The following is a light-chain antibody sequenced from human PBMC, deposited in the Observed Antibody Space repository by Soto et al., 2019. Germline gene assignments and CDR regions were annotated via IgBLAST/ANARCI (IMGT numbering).Light chain of an antibody. CDR1: QSVDSN. CDR2: GAS. CDR3: QQYDSWPLT. Sequence: EIVMTQSPGTLSVSTGEGATLSCRASQSVDSNLAWYQQKPGQAPRLLIYGASTRATGIPDRFRGSGSGTEFPLTISSLQSEDFEVDYCQQYDSWPLTFGGGTKVEIK. V-gene: IGKV3D-15*01. J-gene: IGKJ4*01.